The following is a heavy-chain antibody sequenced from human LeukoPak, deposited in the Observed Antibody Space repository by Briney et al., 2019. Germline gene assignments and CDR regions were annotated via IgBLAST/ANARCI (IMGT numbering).Heavy chain of an antibody. CDR1: GYTFTTYH. CDR2: INPSGGIT. J-gene: IGHJ4*02. Sequence: ASVKVSCKASGYTFTTYHMHWVRQAPGKGLAWMGIINPSGGITSYAQKFQGRVTMTRDTSTSTVNMELSSLRSEDTAVYYCARAYYYDSSGPIHYFDYWGQGTLVTVSS. D-gene: IGHD3-22*01. CDR3: ARAYYYDSSGPIHYFDY. V-gene: IGHV1-46*01.